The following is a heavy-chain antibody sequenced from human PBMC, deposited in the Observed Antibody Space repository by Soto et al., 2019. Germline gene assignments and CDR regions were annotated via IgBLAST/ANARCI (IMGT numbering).Heavy chain of an antibody. V-gene: IGHV1-69*08. CDR3: APYCSSTSCYEGSEYFQH. D-gene: IGHD2-2*01. CDR2: IIPILGTA. CDR1: GGTFSSYT. Sequence: QVQLVQSGAEVKKPGSSVKVSCKASGGTFSSYTISWVRQAPGQGLEWMGRIIPILGTANYAQKFQGRVTITADKSTSTAYMELSSLRPEDTAVYYCAPYCSSTSCYEGSEYFQHWGQGTLVTVSS. J-gene: IGHJ1*01.